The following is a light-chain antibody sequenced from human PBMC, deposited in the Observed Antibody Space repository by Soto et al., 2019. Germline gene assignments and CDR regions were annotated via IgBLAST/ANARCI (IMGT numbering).Light chain of an antibody. V-gene: IGKV1-5*03. Sequence: DIQMTQSPSTLSGSVGDRVTITCRASQTISSWLAWYQQRPGKAPKLLIYKASTLKSGVPSRFSGSGSGTEFTLTISRLQTDDFATYYCQHYNSYSEAFGQGTKVE. CDR1: QTISSW. J-gene: IGKJ1*01. CDR3: QHYNSYSEA. CDR2: KAS.